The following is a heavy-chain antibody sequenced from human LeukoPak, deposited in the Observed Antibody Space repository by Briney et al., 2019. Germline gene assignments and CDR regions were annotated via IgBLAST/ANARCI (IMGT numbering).Heavy chain of an antibody. CDR1: GFTFSNNW. D-gene: IGHD3-10*01. V-gene: IGHV3-7*01. CDR3: ARGSGSGSYV. Sequence: GGSLRLSCAASGFTFSNNWMSWVRQAPGKGLEWVANINQDGSDKDYVDSAKGRFTVSRDNAKNSLYLQMNNLRVEDTAVYSCARGSGSGSYVWGQGTTVTVSS. CDR2: INQDGSDK. J-gene: IGHJ6*02.